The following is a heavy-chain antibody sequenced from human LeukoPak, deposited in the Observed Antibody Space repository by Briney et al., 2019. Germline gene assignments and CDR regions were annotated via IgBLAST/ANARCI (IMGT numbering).Heavy chain of an antibody. Sequence: ASVTVSCTASGYTFTVYYMHWVRQAPGQGLEWMGRINPNSGGTNYAQKFQGRVTMTRDTSISTAYMELSRLRSDDTAVYYCARAITIFGVVTGADLGYWGQGTLVTVSS. CDR1: GYTFTVYY. J-gene: IGHJ4*02. CDR2: INPNSGGT. D-gene: IGHD3-3*01. V-gene: IGHV1-2*06. CDR3: ARAITIFGVVTGADLGY.